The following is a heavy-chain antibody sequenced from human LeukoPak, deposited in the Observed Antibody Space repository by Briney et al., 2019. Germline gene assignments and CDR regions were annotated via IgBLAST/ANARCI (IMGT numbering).Heavy chain of an antibody. D-gene: IGHD6-13*01. Sequence: TGGSLRLSCAASGFTFSSYAMSWVRQAPGKGLEWVSAISGSGGSTYYADSVKGRFTISRDNSKNTLYLQMNSLRAEDTAVYYCAKRPGIAAASSLNWFDPWGQGTLVTVSS. V-gene: IGHV3-23*01. CDR2: ISGSGGST. J-gene: IGHJ5*02. CDR3: AKRPGIAAASSLNWFDP. CDR1: GFTFSSYA.